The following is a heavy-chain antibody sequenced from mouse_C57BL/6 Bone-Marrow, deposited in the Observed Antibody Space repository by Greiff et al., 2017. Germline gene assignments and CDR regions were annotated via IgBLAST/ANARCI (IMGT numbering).Heavy chain of an antibody. V-gene: IGHV1-64*01. CDR1: GYSFTSYG. CDR3: ARYGDLDY. J-gene: IGHJ2*01. CDR2: IHPNSGST. Sequence: QVQLQQPGAELVKPGASVKLSCKASGYSFTSYGMHWVKQSPGQGLEWIGLIHPNSGSTNYNEKFKSKATLTVDKSSSTAYMQLSSLTSEDSAVYYCARYGDLDYWGQGTTLTVSS. D-gene: IGHD1-2*01.